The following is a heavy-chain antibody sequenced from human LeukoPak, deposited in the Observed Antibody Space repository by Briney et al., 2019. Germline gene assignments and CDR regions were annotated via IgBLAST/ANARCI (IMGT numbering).Heavy chain of an antibody. J-gene: IGHJ4*02. D-gene: IGHD6-13*01. CDR3: ARHGWQQLVNFDY. CDR1: GGSISSSSYY. Sequence: PSETLSLTCTVSGGSISSSSYYWGWIRQPPGKGLEWIGSIYYSGSTYYNPSLKSRVTISVDTSKNQFSLKLSSVTAADTAVYYCARHGWQQLVNFDYWGQGTLVTVSS. CDR2: IYYSGST. V-gene: IGHV4-39*01.